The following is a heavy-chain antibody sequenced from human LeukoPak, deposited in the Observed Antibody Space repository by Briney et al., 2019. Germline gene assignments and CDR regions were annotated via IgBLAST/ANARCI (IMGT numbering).Heavy chain of an antibody. CDR1: GFTFSSYS. D-gene: IGHD3-9*01. J-gene: IGHJ6*03. CDR3: ARRRYFDWLSLDYYYYMDV. Sequence: GGSLRLSCAASGFTFSSYSMNWVRQAPGKGLEWVSSISSSSSYIYYADSVKGRFTISRDNVKNSLYLQMNSLRAEDTAVYYCARRRYFDWLSLDYYYYMDVWGKGTTVAISS. V-gene: IGHV3-21*01. CDR2: ISSSSSYI.